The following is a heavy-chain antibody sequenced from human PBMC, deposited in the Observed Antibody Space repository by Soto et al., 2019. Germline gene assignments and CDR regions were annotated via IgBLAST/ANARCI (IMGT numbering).Heavy chain of an antibody. CDR1: GGTFSSYA. V-gene: IGHV1-69*06. J-gene: IGHJ6*02. CDR2: IIPIFGTA. D-gene: IGHD1-1*01. Sequence: SVEVSCKASGGTFSSYAISWVRQAPGQGLEWMGGIIPIFGTANYAQKFQGRVTITADKSTSTAYMELSSLRSEETAVYYCARQSGWNDTSYYYGMDVWGQGTTVTVSS. CDR3: ARQSGWNDTSYYYGMDV.